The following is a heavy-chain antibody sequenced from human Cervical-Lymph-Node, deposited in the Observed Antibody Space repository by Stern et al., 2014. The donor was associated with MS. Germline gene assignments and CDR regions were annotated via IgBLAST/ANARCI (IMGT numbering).Heavy chain of an antibody. CDR3: VRRRDSAGYETFDL. V-gene: IGHV5-51*01. CDR1: GYTFSNFW. CDR2: IYPAASDT. Sequence: EVQLVESGAEVKKPGESLRLSCRPSGYTFSNFWIRWVRQVPGKGLEWMGGIYPAASDTTYSPSFQGQVTISADESISTAYLQWRSLKASDTAMYYCVRRRDSAGYETFDLWGQGTMLIVSS. D-gene: IGHD3-22*01. J-gene: IGHJ3*01.